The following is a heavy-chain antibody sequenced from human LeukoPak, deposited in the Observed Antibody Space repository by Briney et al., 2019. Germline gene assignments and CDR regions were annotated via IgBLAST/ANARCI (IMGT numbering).Heavy chain of an antibody. CDR3: AREKDDAFDI. V-gene: IGHV3-33*01. CDR2: IWYDGSDK. CDR1: GFAFNNYG. Sequence: GGSLRLSCAASGFAFNNYGMHWVRQAPGKGLEWVAVIWYDGSDKYYADSVKGRFTIPRDNSKNTLYLQMNSLRTEDTAVFYCAREKDDAFDIWGQGTMVTVSS. J-gene: IGHJ3*02.